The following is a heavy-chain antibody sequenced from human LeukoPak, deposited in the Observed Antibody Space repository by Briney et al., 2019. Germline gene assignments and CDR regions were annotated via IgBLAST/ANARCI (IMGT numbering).Heavy chain of an antibody. D-gene: IGHD4-17*01. CDR1: GGSISSSSYY. CDR2: IYYSGST. J-gene: IGHJ4*02. Sequence: PSETLSLTCTVSGGSISSSSYYWGWLRQPPGKGLEWIGSIYYSGSTYYNPSLKSRVTISVDTSKNHFSLKLSSVTAADTAVYYCARGRSDYPDRFDYWGQGTLVTVSS. V-gene: IGHV4-39*07. CDR3: ARGRSDYPDRFDY.